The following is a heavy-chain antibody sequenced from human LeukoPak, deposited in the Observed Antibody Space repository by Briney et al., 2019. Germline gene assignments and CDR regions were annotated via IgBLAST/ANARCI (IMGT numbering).Heavy chain of an antibody. Sequence: HAGGSLRLSCAASGFTFSRYWMSWVRQAPGKGLEWVANIKQDGSEKYYVDSVKGRFTISRDNAKNSLYLQMNSLRADDTAMYYCARGAYYDILTGSYPPLGWFDSWGQGTLVTVSS. J-gene: IGHJ5*01. CDR2: IKQDGSEK. CDR1: GFTFSRYW. V-gene: IGHV3-7*04. D-gene: IGHD3-9*01. CDR3: ARGAYYDILTGSYPPLGWFDS.